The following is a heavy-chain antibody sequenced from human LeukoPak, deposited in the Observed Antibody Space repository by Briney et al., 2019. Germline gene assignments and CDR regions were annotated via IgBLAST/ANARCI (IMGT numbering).Heavy chain of an antibody. Sequence: SETLSLTCTVSGGSISSGDYYWSWIRQPPGKGLEWIGYIYYSGSTYYNPSLKSRVTISVDTSKNQFSLKLNSVTAADTAVYYCARSRMTTVTTDYWGQGTLVTVSS. CDR1: GGSISSGDYY. J-gene: IGHJ4*02. CDR2: IYYSGST. V-gene: IGHV4-30-4*01. D-gene: IGHD4-17*01. CDR3: ARSRMTTVTTDY.